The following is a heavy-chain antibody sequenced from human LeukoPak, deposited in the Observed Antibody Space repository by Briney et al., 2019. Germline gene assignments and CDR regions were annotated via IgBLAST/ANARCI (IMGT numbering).Heavy chain of an antibody. CDR2: IYHSGST. CDR1: GYSISSGYY. D-gene: IGHD5-18*01. J-gene: IGHJ4*02. Sequence: SETLSLTCTVSGYSISSGYYWGWIRQPPGKGLEWIGSIYHSGSTYYNPSLKSRVTISVDTSKNQFSLKLSSVTAADTAVYYCASILVQLWYFDYWGQGTLVSVSS. CDR3: ASILVQLWYFDY. V-gene: IGHV4-38-2*02.